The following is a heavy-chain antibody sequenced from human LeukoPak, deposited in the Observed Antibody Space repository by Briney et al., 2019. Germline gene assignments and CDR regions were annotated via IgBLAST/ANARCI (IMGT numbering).Heavy chain of an antibody. Sequence: GRSLRLSCAASGFTFSSYGMHWVRQAPGKGLEWVAVISYDGSNKYYADSVKGRFTISRDNSKNTLYLQMNSLRAEDTAVYYCAKDLSPYDSSGYYDYWGQGTLVTVSS. CDR1: GFTFSSYG. V-gene: IGHV3-30*18. D-gene: IGHD3-22*01. CDR3: AKDLSPYDSSGYYDY. CDR2: ISYDGSNK. J-gene: IGHJ4*02.